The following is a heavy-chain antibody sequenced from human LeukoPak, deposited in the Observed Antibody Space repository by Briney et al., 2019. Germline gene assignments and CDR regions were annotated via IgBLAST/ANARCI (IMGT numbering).Heavy chain of an antibody. Sequence: GESLKISCKGSGYSFTSYWIGWVRQMPGKGLEWMGIIYPGDSDTRYSPSFQGQVTISADKSISTAYLQWSSLKASDTAMYYCARSGYCSSTSCYGGYNWFDHWGQGTLVTVSS. CDR1: GYSFTSYW. CDR3: ARSGYCSSTSCYGGYNWFDH. D-gene: IGHD2-2*01. V-gene: IGHV5-51*01. J-gene: IGHJ5*02. CDR2: IYPGDSDT.